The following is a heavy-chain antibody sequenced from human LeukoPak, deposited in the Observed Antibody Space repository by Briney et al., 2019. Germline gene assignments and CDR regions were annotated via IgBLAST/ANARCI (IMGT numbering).Heavy chain of an antibody. D-gene: IGHD3-9*01. Sequence: PMASVKVSCKASGYTFTSYGISWVRQAPGQGLEWMGWISAYNGNTNYAQKLQGRVTMTTDTSTSTAYMGLRSLRSDDTAVYYCARGSLRYFDWAFDYWGQGTLVTVSS. CDR3: ARGSLRYFDWAFDY. CDR2: ISAYNGNT. V-gene: IGHV1-18*01. J-gene: IGHJ4*02. CDR1: GYTFTSYG.